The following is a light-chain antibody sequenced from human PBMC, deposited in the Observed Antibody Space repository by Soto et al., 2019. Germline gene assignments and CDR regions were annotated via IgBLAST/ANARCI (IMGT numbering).Light chain of an antibody. CDR1: SSNVGTHG. Sequence: QSVLTQPPSVSAAPGQEVTISCSGNSSNVGTHGVSWFQQLPGKAPKLLIYEDSQRPSGIPERFSGSKSGTSATLGITGLQTGDEAEYYCGTWDSSLRALFGSGTKVTVL. V-gene: IGLV1-51*02. J-gene: IGLJ1*01. CDR2: EDS. CDR3: GTWDSSLRAL.